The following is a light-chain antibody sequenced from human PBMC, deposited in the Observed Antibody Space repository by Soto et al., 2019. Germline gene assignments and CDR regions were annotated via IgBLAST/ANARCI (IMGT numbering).Light chain of an antibody. CDR1: QTISSW. Sequence: DIQMTQSPSSLSASVGDRVTITCRASQTISSWLAWYQQKPGKAPKLLIYKASTLKSGVPSRFSGPGSGKELTLNISSMQPDDFATYYCQHYNSYSEAFGQGTKVDIK. J-gene: IGKJ1*01. CDR2: KAS. V-gene: IGKV1-5*03. CDR3: QHYNSYSEA.